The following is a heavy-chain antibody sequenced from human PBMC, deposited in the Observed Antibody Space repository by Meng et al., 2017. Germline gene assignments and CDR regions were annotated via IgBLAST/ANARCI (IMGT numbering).Heavy chain of an antibody. Sequence: SVKVSCKASGGTFSSYTISWVRQAPGQGLEWMGGIIPIFGTANYAQKFQGRVTITADKSTSTAYMELSSLRSEDTAVYYCAREPAGHFDYWGQGTLVTVSS. CDR1: GGTFSSYT. J-gene: IGHJ4*02. V-gene: IGHV1-69*06. CDR2: IIPIFGTA. D-gene: IGHD6-19*01. CDR3: AREPAGHFDY.